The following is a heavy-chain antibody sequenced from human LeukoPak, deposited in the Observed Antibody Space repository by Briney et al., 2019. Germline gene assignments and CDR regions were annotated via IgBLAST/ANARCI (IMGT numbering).Heavy chain of an antibody. CDR3: AREESIGSYQFLHDY. CDR2: NSPYNGNT. D-gene: IGHD1-26*01. J-gene: IGHJ4*02. Sequence: ASVKVSCKASGYTFIRYGITWVRQAPGQGLEWMAWNSPYNGNTKYAQNFQGRVTMTTDTSTSTAYMELRSLTSDDTAVYYCAREESIGSYQFLHDYWGQGTLVTVSS. V-gene: IGHV1-18*01. CDR1: GYTFIRYG.